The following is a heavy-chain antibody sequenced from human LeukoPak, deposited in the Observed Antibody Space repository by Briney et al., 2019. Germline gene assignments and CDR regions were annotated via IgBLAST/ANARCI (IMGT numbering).Heavy chain of an antibody. Sequence: SETLSLTCTVSGGSLTSYYWSWIRQPPGKGLEWIGEINHSGSTNYNPSLKSRVTISVDTSKNQFSLKLSSVTAADTAVYYCARRMGIAAEDYWGQGTLVTVSS. CDR1: GGSLTSYY. D-gene: IGHD6-13*01. V-gene: IGHV4-34*01. CDR3: ARRMGIAAEDY. J-gene: IGHJ4*02. CDR2: INHSGST.